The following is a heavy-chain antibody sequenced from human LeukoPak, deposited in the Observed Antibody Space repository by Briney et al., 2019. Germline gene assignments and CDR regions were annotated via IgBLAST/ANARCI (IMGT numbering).Heavy chain of an antibody. CDR3: ARENYGQYYFDY. CDR1: GFTFRNYA. Sequence: PGGSLRLSCAASGFTFRNYAMHWVRQAPGKGLEWVAVISYDGSNKYYADPVKGRFTISRDNSKNTLYLQMNSLRAEDTAVYSCARENYGQYYFDYWGQGTLVTVSS. V-gene: IGHV3-30-3*01. J-gene: IGHJ4*02. CDR2: ISYDGSNK. D-gene: IGHD3-10*01.